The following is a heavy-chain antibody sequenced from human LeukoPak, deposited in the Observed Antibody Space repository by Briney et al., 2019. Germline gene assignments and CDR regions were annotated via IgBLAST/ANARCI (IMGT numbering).Heavy chain of an antibody. CDR1: GDSVSSNSAA. Sequence: SQTLSLTCVISGDSVSSNSAAWNWIRQSPSGGLEWLGRTYYRSEWFHDYAVSMKSRMIINPDTSKNQFSLQLNSVTPEDTAIYYCVGGGTSVAGMDVWGQGTTVTVSS. CDR3: VGGGTSVAGMDV. D-gene: IGHD1-1*01. CDR2: TYYRSEWFH. V-gene: IGHV6-1*01. J-gene: IGHJ6*02.